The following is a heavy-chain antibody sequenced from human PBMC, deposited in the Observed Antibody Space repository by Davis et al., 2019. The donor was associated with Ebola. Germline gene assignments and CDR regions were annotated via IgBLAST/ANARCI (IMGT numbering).Heavy chain of an antibody. CDR3: AASAGTVGKFDF. J-gene: IGHJ4*02. D-gene: IGHD1-14*01. Sequence: ASVTVSCTASGYTFTSYGISWVRQAPGQGLEWMGWISAYNGNTNYAQKLQGRVTMTTDTSTSTAYMDLRSLRYEDTAMYYCAASAGTVGKFDFWGQGTLVTVSS. CDR2: ISAYNGNT. CDR1: GYTFTSYG. V-gene: IGHV1-18*01.